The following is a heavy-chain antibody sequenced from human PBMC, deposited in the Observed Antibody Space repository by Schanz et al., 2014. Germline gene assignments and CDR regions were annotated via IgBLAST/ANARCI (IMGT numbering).Heavy chain of an antibody. CDR3: AKDLAAVGVFDY. CDR1: GGSLSGHY. D-gene: IGHD6-13*01. Sequence: VQLQQWGAGVLKPSETLSLTCVVSGGSLSGHYWSWIRQSPGKGLEWVSALTGSGTTTYYADSVKGRFTISRDNSKNTLDLQMNSLRAEDTAIYYCAKDLAAVGVFDYWGQGSLVTVSP. V-gene: IGHV3-23*01. J-gene: IGHJ4*02. CDR2: LTGSGTTT.